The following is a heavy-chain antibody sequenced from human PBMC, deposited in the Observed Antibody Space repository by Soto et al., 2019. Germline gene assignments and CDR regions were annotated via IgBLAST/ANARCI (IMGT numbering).Heavy chain of an antibody. CDR2: INPSGGST. CDR1: GYTFTSDY. CDR3: ARGGPKLETSYYYYGMDV. V-gene: IGHV1-46*01. D-gene: IGHD3-10*01. J-gene: IGHJ6*02. Sequence: ASVKGSCKASGYTFTSDYMHWVRQAPGQGLEWMGIINPSGGSTSYAQKFQGRVTMTRDTSTSTVYMELSSLRSEDTAVYYCARGGPKLETSYYYYGMDVWGQGTTVTVSS.